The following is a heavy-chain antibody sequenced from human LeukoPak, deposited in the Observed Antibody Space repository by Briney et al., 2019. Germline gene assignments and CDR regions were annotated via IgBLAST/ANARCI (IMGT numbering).Heavy chain of an antibody. D-gene: IGHD6-13*01. J-gene: IGHJ5*02. V-gene: IGHV1-69*06. CDR3: AVPGIAAAGPSRWFDP. CDR1: GGTFSTYA. CDR2: IIPIFGTT. Sequence: SVKVSCKASGGTFSTYAISWARQAPGQGLEWMGGIIPIFGTTNYAQKFQGRVTITADKSTSTAYMELSSLRSEDTAVYYCAVPGIAAAGPSRWFDPWGQGTLVTVSS.